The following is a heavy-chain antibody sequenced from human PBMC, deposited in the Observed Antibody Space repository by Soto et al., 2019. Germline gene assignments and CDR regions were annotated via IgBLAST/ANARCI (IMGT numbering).Heavy chain of an antibody. CDR2: IYYSGST. Sequence: SETLSLTCTVSGGSISSGGYYWSWIRQHPGKGLEWIGYIYYSGSTYYNPSLKSRVTISVDTSKNQFSLKLSSVTAADTAVYYCPTNGGLAAEDDAFHIWGQGTMVTVSS. CDR3: PTNGGLAAEDDAFHI. D-gene: IGHD6-25*01. CDR1: GGSISSGGYY. J-gene: IGHJ3*02. V-gene: IGHV4-31*03.